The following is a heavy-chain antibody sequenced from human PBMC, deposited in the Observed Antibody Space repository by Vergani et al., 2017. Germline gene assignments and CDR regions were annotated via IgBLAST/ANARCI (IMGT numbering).Heavy chain of an antibody. CDR1: GFTFDDYA. V-gene: IGHV3-9*01. CDR2: ISWNSGSI. CDR3: AKGGGTLGARFSLGVDY. D-gene: IGHD1-26*01. J-gene: IGHJ4*02. Sequence: EVQLVESGGGLVQPGRSLRLSCAASGFTFDDYAMHWVRQAPGKGLEWVSGISWNSGSIGYADSVKGRFTISRDNAKNSLYLQMNSLRAEDTALYYCAKGGGTLGARFSLGVDYWGQGTLVTVSS.